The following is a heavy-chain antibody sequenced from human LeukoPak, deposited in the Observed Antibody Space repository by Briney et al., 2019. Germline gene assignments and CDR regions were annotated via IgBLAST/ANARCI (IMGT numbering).Heavy chain of an antibody. CDR2: INSDGSST. J-gene: IGHJ4*02. Sequence: GGSLRLSCAASGFSFSSYWMHWVRQAPGKGLVWVSRINSDGSSTSYADSVKGRFTISRDNAKNTLYLQMNSLRAEDTAVYYCARGFGYDNIVIYWGQGTLVTVSS. D-gene: IGHD5-12*01. V-gene: IGHV3-74*01. CDR3: ARGFGYDNIVIY. CDR1: GFSFSSYW.